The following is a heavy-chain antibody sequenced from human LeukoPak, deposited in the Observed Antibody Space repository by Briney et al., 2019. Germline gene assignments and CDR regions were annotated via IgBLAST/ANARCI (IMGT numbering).Heavy chain of an antibody. CDR3: VRDHNFGFDY. D-gene: IGHD3-3*01. CDR1: GFTFSIYA. Sequence: GGSLRLSCAASGFTFSIYAMSWVRQAPGKGLEWVSYIGGSSKAISYADSVKGRSTISRDNAKNSLYLQLNSLRDEDTAVYYCVRDHNFGFDYWGQGILVTVSS. V-gene: IGHV3-48*02. CDR2: IGGSSKAI. J-gene: IGHJ4*02.